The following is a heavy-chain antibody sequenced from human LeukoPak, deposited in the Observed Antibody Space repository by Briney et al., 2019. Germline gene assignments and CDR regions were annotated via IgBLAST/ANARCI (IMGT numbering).Heavy chain of an antibody. V-gene: IGHV4-34*01. CDR3: AINIPAGYNSGRYYFDH. J-gene: IGHJ4*02. D-gene: IGHD6-19*01. CDR2: INHSGST. CDR1: GGSFSGYY. Sequence: SETLSLTCAVYGGSFSGYYGSWIRQPPGKGLEWIGEINHSGSTNYNPSLKSRLTISVATSKNQFTLKLISLTAAATPVFYCAINIPAGYNSGRYYFDHWGRGSLVTVSS.